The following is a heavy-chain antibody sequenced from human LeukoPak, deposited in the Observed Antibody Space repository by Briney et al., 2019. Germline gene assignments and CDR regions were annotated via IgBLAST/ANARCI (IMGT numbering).Heavy chain of an antibody. J-gene: IGHJ6*03. V-gene: IGHV1-8*01. Sequence: GASVTVSCTASGYTFTSYDINWVRQATGQGLEWMGWMNPNSGNTGYAQKFQGRVTITRNTSISTAYMELSSLRSEDTTVYYCARGGEVLPNWGYYYYYYMDVWGKGTTVTVSS. D-gene: IGHD7-27*01. CDR3: ARGGEVLPNWGYYYYYYMDV. CDR1: GYTFTSYD. CDR2: MNPNSGNT.